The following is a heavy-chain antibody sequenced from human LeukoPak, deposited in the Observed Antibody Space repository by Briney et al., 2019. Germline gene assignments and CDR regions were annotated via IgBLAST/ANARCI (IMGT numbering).Heavy chain of an antibody. V-gene: IGHV3-23*01. CDR2: ISASGLST. J-gene: IGHJ4*02. Sequence: PGGSLRLSCAASRFAFRNYAMHWVRQAPGKGLEYVSPISASGLSTYYTDSVRGRFTNSRDNSKNTLYLQMHSLRAEDTAVYYCAKETSITGAGDFWGQGALVTVSS. CDR3: AKETSITGAGDF. D-gene: IGHD1-20*01. CDR1: RFAFRNYA.